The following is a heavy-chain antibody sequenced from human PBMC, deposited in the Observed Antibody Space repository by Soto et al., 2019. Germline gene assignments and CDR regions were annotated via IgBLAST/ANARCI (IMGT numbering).Heavy chain of an antibody. CDR3: ARESEDLTSNFDY. J-gene: IGHJ4*02. CDR1: GFTFIRYS. V-gene: IGHV3-21*06. CDR2: ISSTTNYI. Sequence: GGSLRLSCAASGFTFIRYSMSWVRQAPGKGLEWVSSISSTTNYIYYGDSMKGRFTISRDNAKNSLYLEMNSLRAEDTAVYYCARESEDLTSNFDYWGQGTLVTVSS.